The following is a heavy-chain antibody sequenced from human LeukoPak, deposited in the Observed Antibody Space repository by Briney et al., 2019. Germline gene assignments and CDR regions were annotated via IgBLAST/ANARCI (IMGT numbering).Heavy chain of an antibody. CDR2: ISGSGGSA. Sequence: PGGSLRLSCAASGFTFSSYAMSWVRQAPGKGLEWVSAISGSGGSAYYADSVKGRFTISRDNSKNTLYLQMNSLRAEDTAVYYCARDSRQTVTTYDAFDIWGQGTMVTVSS. D-gene: IGHD4-17*01. CDR3: ARDSRQTVTTYDAFDI. CDR1: GFTFSSYA. V-gene: IGHV3-23*01. J-gene: IGHJ3*02.